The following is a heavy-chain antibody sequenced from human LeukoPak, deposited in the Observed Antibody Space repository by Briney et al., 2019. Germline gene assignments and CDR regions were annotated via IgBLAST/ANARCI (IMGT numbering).Heavy chain of an antibody. Sequence: GASVKVSCKASGYTFTGYYMHWVRQAPGQGLEWMGWINPNSGGTNYAQKFQGRVTMTRDTSISTAYMELSRLRSDDTAVYYCAGGYSSSWYYFDYWGXGTLVTVSS. CDR1: GYTFTGYY. CDR3: AGGYSSSWYYFDY. V-gene: IGHV1-2*02. J-gene: IGHJ4*01. CDR2: INPNSGGT. D-gene: IGHD6-13*01.